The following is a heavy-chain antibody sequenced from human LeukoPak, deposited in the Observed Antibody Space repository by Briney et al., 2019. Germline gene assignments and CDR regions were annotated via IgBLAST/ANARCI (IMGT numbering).Heavy chain of an antibody. Sequence: SETLSLTCTVSGGSISSHYWSCIRQPPGKGLEWLGYMYYSGSTNYNPSLKSRVTISIDTSKNQFSLKLSSVTAADTAVYYCARVVSWFGEFRVEDYYYYYMDVWGKGTTVTVSS. CDR2: MYYSGST. J-gene: IGHJ6*03. D-gene: IGHD3-10*01. CDR3: ARVVSWFGEFRVEDYYYYYMDV. CDR1: GGSISSHY. V-gene: IGHV4-59*11.